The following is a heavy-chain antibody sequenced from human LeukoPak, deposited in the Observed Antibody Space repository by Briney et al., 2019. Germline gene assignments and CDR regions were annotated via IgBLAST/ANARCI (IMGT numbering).Heavy chain of an antibody. CDR2: ISISGSTI. J-gene: IGHJ4*02. D-gene: IGHD5-18*01. CDR3: ARDLGNLNGYIYGFGY. Sequence: GGSLRLSCAASGVTFSDYYMSVIRQAPGKGLEWGSYISISGSTIYYADSVKGRFTVSRDNAKNSLYLQMNSLRAEDPAVYYCARDLGNLNGYIYGFGYWGQGTLVTVSS. V-gene: IGHV3-11*04. CDR1: GVTFSDYY.